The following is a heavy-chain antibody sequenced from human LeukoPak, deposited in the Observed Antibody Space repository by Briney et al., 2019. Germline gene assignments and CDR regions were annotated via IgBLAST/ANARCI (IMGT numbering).Heavy chain of an antibody. CDR3: ARACYSTTCY. CDR1: GFTFSSYT. CDR2: ISGSSSDI. Sequence: GGSLRLSCVASGFTFSSYTMNWVRQAPGKGLEWVSSISGSSSDIYQADSVKGRFTISRDNAENSLYLQMNSLRAEDAAVYYCARACYSTTCYWGQGTLVTVSS. J-gene: IGHJ4*02. V-gene: IGHV3-21*01. D-gene: IGHD2-2*01.